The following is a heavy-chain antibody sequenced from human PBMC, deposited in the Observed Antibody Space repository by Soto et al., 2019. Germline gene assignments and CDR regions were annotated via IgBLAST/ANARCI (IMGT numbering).Heavy chain of an antibody. Sequence: SETLSLTCTVSGGSISSYYCSWIRQPPGKGLEWIGYIYYSGSTNYSPSLKSRVTISVDTSKNQFSLKLSSVTAADTAVYYCAREGRYCSGGSCSLVDPWGQGTLVTVS. V-gene: IGHV4-59*01. CDR3: AREGRYCSGGSCSLVDP. D-gene: IGHD2-15*01. CDR1: GGSISSYY. CDR2: IYYSGST. J-gene: IGHJ5*02.